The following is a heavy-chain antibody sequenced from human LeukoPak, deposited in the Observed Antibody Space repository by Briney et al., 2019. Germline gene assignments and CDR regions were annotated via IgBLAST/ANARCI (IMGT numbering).Heavy chain of an antibody. J-gene: IGHJ4*02. V-gene: IGHV3-30*02. D-gene: IGHD5-18*01. CDR2: MRYEGSNK. CDR3: GKDQDTAIVFDY. Sequence: GGTLRLSCAPSIFTFTRYGTHSVRQAPGKRLGGLAFMRYEGSNKYYADSVKYRFTSSRDNSKNTLYLQMNSLRAEDTAVYYCGKDQDTAIVFDYWGQGTLVTVSS. CDR1: IFTFTRYG.